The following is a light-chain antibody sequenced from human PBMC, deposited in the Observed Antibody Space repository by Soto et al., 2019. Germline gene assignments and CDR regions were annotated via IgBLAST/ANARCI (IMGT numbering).Light chain of an antibody. V-gene: IGLV2-14*01. CDR1: SSDVGGYNY. Sequence: QSALTQPASVSGSPGQSITISCTGTSSDVGGYNYVSWYQQHPGKAPKLMIYEVSNRPSGVSNRFSGSNSGNTASLTISGLQAEDEADYYCNSYTSSSTGVFGGGTKLTVL. CDR2: EVS. CDR3: NSYTSSSTGV. J-gene: IGLJ3*02.